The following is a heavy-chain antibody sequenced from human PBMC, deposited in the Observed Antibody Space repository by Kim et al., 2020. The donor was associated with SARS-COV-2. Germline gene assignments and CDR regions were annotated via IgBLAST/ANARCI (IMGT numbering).Heavy chain of an antibody. Sequence: GGSLRLSCAASGFTFTNAWMSWVRQAPGKGLEWVGRIKSKTDGGTTDYAAPVKGRFTISRHDSKNTLFLQMNSLKTEDTAVYYCSTDYLSRPYSSDCPAPSCGFWGQGTLVTVSS. CDR1: GFTFTNAW. D-gene: IGHD6-19*01. V-gene: IGHV3-15*01. J-gene: IGHJ4*02. CDR2: IKSKTDGGTT. CDR3: STDYLSRPYSSDCPAPSCGF.